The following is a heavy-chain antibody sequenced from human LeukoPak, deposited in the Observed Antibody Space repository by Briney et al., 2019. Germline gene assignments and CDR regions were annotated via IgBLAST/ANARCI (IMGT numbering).Heavy chain of an antibody. D-gene: IGHD2-2*01. CDR2: INPDSGST. Sequence: ASVKVSCKASGYTFTGYYMHWVRQAPGQGLEWMGWINPDSGSTNYAQKFQGRVTMTRNTSISTAYMELSSLRSEDTAVYYCARAVPALDYWGQGTLVTVSS. V-gene: IGHV1-2*02. CDR1: GYTFTGYY. CDR3: ARAVPALDY. J-gene: IGHJ4*02.